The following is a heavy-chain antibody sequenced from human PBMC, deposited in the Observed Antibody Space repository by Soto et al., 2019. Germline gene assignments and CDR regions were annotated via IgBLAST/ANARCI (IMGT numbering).Heavy chain of an antibody. CDR1: GGSISSYY. D-gene: IGHD3-10*01. Sequence: QVQLQESGPGLVKPSETLSLTCTVSGGSISSYYWSWIRQPPGKGLEWIGYIYYSGSTNYNPSLKSRVTISVDTSKNQFSLKLSSVTAADTAVYYGARGLLWSGANYWGQGTLVTVSS. V-gene: IGHV4-59*01. CDR3: ARGLLWSGANY. CDR2: IYYSGST. J-gene: IGHJ4*02.